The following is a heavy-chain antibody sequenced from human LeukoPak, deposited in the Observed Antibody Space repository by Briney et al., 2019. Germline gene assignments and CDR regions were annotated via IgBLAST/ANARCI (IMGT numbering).Heavy chain of an antibody. J-gene: IGHJ4*02. D-gene: IGHD3-16*01. CDR2: IHHSGST. CDR1: GYSISAYSISAGSY. Sequence: SETLSLTCAVSGYSISAYSISAGSYWGWIRQPPGKGLEWIASIHHSGSTYYNPSFKSRVTISLATSKNQLSLRLSSVTAADTAVYYCARDGPGPREERFSYWGQGTLVTVSS. V-gene: IGHV4-38-2*02. CDR3: ARDGPGPREERFSY.